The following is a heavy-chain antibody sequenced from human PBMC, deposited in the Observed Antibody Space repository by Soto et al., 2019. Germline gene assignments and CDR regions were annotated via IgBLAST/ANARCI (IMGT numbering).Heavy chain of an antibody. CDR3: ASGHYYGSGSYYNGLEARDY. J-gene: IGHJ4*02. V-gene: IGHV3-9*01. CDR2: ISWNSGSI. Sequence: PGGSLRLSCAASGFTFDDYAMHWVRQAPGKGLEWVSGISWNSGSIGYADSVKGRFTISRDNAKNSLYLQMNSLRAEDTALYYCASGHYYGSGSYYNGLEARDYWGQGTLVTVSS. CDR1: GFTFDDYA. D-gene: IGHD3-10*01.